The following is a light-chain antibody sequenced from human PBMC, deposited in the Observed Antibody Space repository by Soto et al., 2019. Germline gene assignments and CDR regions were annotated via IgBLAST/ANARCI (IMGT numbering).Light chain of an antibody. Sequence: DIQMTQSPSSLSASVGDRVTITCLASQDISIYLNWYQQKLGKAPKLLIYDTSTLVAGVPARFSGSGSGTVFTLTINSLQPEDLATYYCQQYDRLTWTFGQGTRVEVK. J-gene: IGKJ1*01. CDR2: DTS. CDR1: QDISIY. V-gene: IGKV1-33*01. CDR3: QQYDRLTWT.